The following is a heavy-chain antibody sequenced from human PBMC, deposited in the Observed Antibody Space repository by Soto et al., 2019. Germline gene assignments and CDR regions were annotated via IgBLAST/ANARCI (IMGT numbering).Heavy chain of an antibody. Sequence: PSETLSLTCTVSGGSISTGNWWTLVRQSPEKGPEWIGEIFRSGNTYYNPSFKSRVTISVDNSNNQFSLRLNSVTAADTAVYYCARIGTVSLDFWGPGTLVTVSS. CDR1: GGSISTGNW. CDR3: ARIGTVSLDF. V-gene: IGHV4-4*02. D-gene: IGHD4-17*01. CDR2: IFRSGNT. J-gene: IGHJ4*02.